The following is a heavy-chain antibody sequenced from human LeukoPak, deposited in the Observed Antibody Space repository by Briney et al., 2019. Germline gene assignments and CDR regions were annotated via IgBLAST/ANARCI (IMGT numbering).Heavy chain of an antibody. V-gene: IGHV3-7*05. D-gene: IGHD5/OR15-5a*01. CDR1: GFTFSSYW. Sequence: GGSLRLSCAASGFTFSSYWMSWVRQAPGKGLEWVANIKQDGSERYYVDSVRGRFTISRDNAKNSLYLQTNSLRAEDTAVYYCAREDVDIASTPLCDYWGQGALVTVSS. CDR3: AREDVDIASTPLCDY. J-gene: IGHJ4*02. CDR2: IKQDGSER.